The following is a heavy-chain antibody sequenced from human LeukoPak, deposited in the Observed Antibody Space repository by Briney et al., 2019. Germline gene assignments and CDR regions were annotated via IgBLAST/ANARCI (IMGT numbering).Heavy chain of an antibody. CDR2: SKSDGGGT. Sequence: GGSLRLSCAASGFTFSGHWMHWVRQVPGKGLVWVSRSKSDGGGTSYADSVKGRFTISRDNAKNTLYLQMNSLRVEDTAVYYCARSDWFDPWGQGTLVIVSS. CDR1: GFTFSGHW. J-gene: IGHJ5*02. CDR3: ARSDWFDP. V-gene: IGHV3-74*01.